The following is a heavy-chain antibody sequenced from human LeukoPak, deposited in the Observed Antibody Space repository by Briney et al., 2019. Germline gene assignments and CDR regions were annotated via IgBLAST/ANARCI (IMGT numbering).Heavy chain of an antibody. D-gene: IGHD5-12*01. CDR3: TSGMDV. CDR2: INASGTGT. Sequence: GGSLRLSCVASGFNFSTHPLSWVRQAPGQGLEWVSAINASGTGTFYADSVRGRFVISRDNSEKKMFLQMNSLRAEDTAVYYCTSGMDVWGQGTAV. J-gene: IGHJ6*02. V-gene: IGHV3-23*01. CDR1: GFNFSTHP.